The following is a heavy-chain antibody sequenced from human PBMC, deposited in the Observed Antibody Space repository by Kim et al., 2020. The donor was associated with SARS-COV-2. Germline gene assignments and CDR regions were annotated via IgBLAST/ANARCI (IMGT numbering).Heavy chain of an antibody. Sequence: SQTLSLTCAISGDSVSSNSAAWNWIRQSPSRGLEWLGRTYYRSKWYNDYAVSVKSRITINPDTSKNQFSLQLNSVTPEDTAVYYCARAPWLPLYYYYYMDVWGKGTTVTVSS. J-gene: IGHJ6*03. CDR2: TYYRSKWYN. D-gene: IGHD3-22*01. CDR3: ARAPWLPLYYYYYMDV. CDR1: GDSVSSNSAA. V-gene: IGHV6-1*01.